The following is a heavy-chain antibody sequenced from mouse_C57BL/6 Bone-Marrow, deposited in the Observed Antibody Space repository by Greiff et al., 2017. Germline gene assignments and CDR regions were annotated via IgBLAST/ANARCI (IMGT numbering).Heavy chain of an antibody. CDR1: GYSITSGYY. CDR2: ISYDGSN. V-gene: IGHV3-6*01. CDR3: AREDSNYGVDY. J-gene: IGHJ2*01. D-gene: IGHD2-5*01. Sequence: EVKLVESGPGLVKPSQSLSLTCSVTGYSITSGYYWNWIRQFPGNKLEWMGYISYDGSNNYNPSLKNRISITRDTSKNQFFLKLNSVTTEDTATYYCAREDSNYGVDYWGQGTTLTVSS.